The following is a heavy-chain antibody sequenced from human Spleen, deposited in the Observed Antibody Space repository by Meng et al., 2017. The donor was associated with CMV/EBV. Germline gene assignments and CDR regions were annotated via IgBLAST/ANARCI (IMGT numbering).Heavy chain of an antibody. J-gene: IGHJ4*02. D-gene: IGHD1-1*01. CDR3: ARGTGIFDY. CDR1: GYTFTSHG. Sequence: RVSCRASGYTFTSHGITWVRQAPGHGLEWMGWISPSIGSTSYAQKLEDRVTMTTDRSTTTAYLELRSLRYDDTAVYFCARGTGIFDYWGQGTLVTVSS. CDR2: ISPSIGST. V-gene: IGHV1-18*04.